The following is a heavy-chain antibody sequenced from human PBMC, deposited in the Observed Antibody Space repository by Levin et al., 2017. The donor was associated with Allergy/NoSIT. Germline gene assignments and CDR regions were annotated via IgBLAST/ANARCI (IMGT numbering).Heavy chain of an antibody. CDR3: ASSVHITMVRGVLFDY. V-gene: IGHV1-69*02. D-gene: IGHD3-10*01. CDR1: GGTFSSYT. CDR2: IIPILGIA. J-gene: IGHJ4*02. Sequence: VASVKVSCKASGGTFSSYTISWVRQAPGQGLEWMGRIIPILGIANYAQKFQGRVTITADKSTSTAYMELSSLRSEDTAVYYCASSVHITMVRGVLFDYWGQGTLVTVSS.